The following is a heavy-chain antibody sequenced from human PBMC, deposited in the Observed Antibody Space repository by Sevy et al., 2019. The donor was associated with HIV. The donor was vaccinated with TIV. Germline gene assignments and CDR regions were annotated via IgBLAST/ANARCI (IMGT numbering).Heavy chain of an antibody. V-gene: IGHV3-30*04. J-gene: IGHJ4*02. CDR3: ARGGFCNSTNCYTTPFDY. D-gene: IGHD2-2*01. CDR1: AFTFRTSA. Sequence: GGSLRLSCTAPAFTFRTSAMHWVRQAPGKGLEWITVISHDGNHKVYADSVKGRFTISRDNSKNMLYLEMSSLRPEDTAIYSCARGGFCNSTNCYTTPFDYWGRGTRVTVSS. CDR2: ISHDGNHK.